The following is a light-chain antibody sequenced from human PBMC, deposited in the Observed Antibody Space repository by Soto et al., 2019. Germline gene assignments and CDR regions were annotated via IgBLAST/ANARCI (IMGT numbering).Light chain of an antibody. Sequence: EIVLPQSPGTLSLSTGERATLSCRASQSVSSSYLAWYQQKPGQAPRLLIYGASSRATGIPDRFSGSGSGTDFTLTISRLEPENFAVYYCQQYDSSPKTFGQGTKVDIK. V-gene: IGKV3-20*01. CDR1: QSVSSSY. CDR3: QQYDSSPKT. CDR2: GAS. J-gene: IGKJ1*01.